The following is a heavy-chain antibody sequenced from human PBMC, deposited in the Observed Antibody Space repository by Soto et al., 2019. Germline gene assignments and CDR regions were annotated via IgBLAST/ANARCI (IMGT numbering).Heavy chain of an antibody. V-gene: IGHV4-59*01. CDR3: ASLLYYGSGSYLDY. Sequence: SETLSLTCTVSGGSISSYYWSWIRQPPGKGLEWIGYIYYSGSTNYNPSLKSRVTISVDTSKNQFSMKLSSVTAADTAVYYCASLLYYGSGSYLDYWGQGTLVTVSS. CDR1: GGSISSYY. J-gene: IGHJ4*02. D-gene: IGHD3-10*01. CDR2: IYYSGST.